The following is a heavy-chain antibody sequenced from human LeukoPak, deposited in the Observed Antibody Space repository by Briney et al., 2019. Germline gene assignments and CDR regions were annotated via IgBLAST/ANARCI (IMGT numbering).Heavy chain of an antibody. Sequence: SETLSLTCTVSGGSISSGDYYWSWIRQPPGKGLEWIGYIYYSGSTYYNPSLKSRVTISVDTSKNQSSLKLSSVTAADTAVYYCARVGVVVPAARWFDPWGQGTLVTVSS. D-gene: IGHD2-2*01. V-gene: IGHV4-30-4*08. J-gene: IGHJ5*02. CDR3: ARVGVVVPAARWFDP. CDR1: GGSISSGDYY. CDR2: IYYSGST.